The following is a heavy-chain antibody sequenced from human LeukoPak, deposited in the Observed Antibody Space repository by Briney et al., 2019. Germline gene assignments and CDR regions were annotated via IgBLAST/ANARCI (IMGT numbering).Heavy chain of an antibody. V-gene: IGHV1-69*01. CDR3: ARGGIVGANGAFDI. J-gene: IGHJ3*02. D-gene: IGHD1-26*01. Sequence: RQAPGQGLEWMXGIIPIFGTANYAQKFQGRVTITADESTSTAYMELSSLRSEDTAVYYCARGGIVGANGAFDIWGQGTMVTVSS. CDR2: IIPIFGTA.